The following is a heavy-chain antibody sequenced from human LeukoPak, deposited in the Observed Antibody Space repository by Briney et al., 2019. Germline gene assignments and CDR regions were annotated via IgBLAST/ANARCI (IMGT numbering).Heavy chain of an antibody. D-gene: IGHD3-3*01. CDR3: ARAPITIFGVVTNYLDY. CDR2: IIPIFGTA. V-gene: IGHV1-69*05. CDR1: GGTFSSYA. J-gene: IGHJ4*02. Sequence: ASMKVSCKASGGTFSSYAISWVRQAPGQGLEWMGGIIPIFGTANYAQKFQGRVTITTDESTSTAYMELSSLRSEDTAVYYCARAPITIFGVVTNYLDYWGQGTLVTVSS.